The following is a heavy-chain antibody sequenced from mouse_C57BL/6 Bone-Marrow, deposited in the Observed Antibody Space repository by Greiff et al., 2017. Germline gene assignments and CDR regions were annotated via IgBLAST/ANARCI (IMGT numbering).Heavy chain of an antibody. Sequence: QVQLQQPGAELVRPGTSVKLSCKASGYTFTSYWMHWVKQRPGQGLAWIGVIDPSDSYTNYNQKFKGKATLTVDTSSSTAYMQLSSLTSKDSAVYYCAKQCGYYCYWYFDGWGTGTTVTVSA. CDR1: GYTFTSYW. V-gene: IGHV1-59*01. J-gene: IGHJ1*03. D-gene: IGHD2-3*01. CDR2: IDPSDSYT. CDR3: AKQCGYYCYWYFDG.